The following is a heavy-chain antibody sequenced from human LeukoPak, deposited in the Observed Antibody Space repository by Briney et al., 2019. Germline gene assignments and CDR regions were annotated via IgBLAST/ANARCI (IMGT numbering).Heavy chain of an antibody. CDR1: GFTFSSYA. CDR2: ISGSGDST. CDR3: AKWAVAGYAFFDY. Sequence: PGGSLRLSCAASGFTFSSYAMSWVRRAPGKGLEWVSAISGSGDSTYYADSVKGRFTIYRDNSKNTLYLQVNNLRAEDTAVYYCAKWAVAGYAFFDYWGQGTLVTVSS. V-gene: IGHV3-23*01. D-gene: IGHD6-19*01. J-gene: IGHJ4*02.